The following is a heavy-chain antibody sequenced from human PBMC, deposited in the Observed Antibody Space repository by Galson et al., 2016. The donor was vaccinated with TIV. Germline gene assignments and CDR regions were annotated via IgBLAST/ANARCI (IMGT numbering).Heavy chain of an antibody. J-gene: IGHJ3*01. Sequence: SVKVSCKASGHTFTDYYMHWVRQAPGQGPEWMGWINPKTGGTNYAQKFQGRVTMTRDTSIRTAYMEVVSLRSDDTAVYFCARGRAADHAFDFWGQGTMVTVSS. D-gene: IGHD2-15*01. CDR3: ARGRAADHAFDF. CDR1: GHTFTDYY. V-gene: IGHV1-2*02. CDR2: INPKTGGT.